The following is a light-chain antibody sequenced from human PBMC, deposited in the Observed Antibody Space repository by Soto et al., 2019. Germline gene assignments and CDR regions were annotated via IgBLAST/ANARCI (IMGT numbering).Light chain of an antibody. CDR3: SSYAGSNNYV. J-gene: IGLJ1*01. CDR1: ISDVGSYDY. CDR2: EVT. Sequence: QSALTQPPSASGSLGQSVTISCAGTISDVGSYDYVSWYQQLPGEAPKLIIYEVTKRPSGVPHRFSGSKSGNTASLTVSGLQAEDEADYYCSSYAGSNNYVFGTGTKVTVL. V-gene: IGLV2-8*01.